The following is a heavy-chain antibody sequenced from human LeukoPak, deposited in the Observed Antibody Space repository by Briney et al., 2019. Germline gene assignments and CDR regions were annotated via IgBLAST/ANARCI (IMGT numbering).Heavy chain of an antibody. Sequence: SETLSLTCAVYGGSFSGYYWSWIRQPPGKGLEWIGEINHSGSTNYNPSLKSRVTISVDTSKNQFSLKLSSVTAADTAVYYCERHEVEPLGVDYYYYYGMDVWGQGTTVTVSS. D-gene: IGHD6-6*01. CDR3: ERHEVEPLGVDYYYYYGMDV. CDR1: GGSFSGYY. J-gene: IGHJ6*02. V-gene: IGHV4-34*01. CDR2: INHSGST.